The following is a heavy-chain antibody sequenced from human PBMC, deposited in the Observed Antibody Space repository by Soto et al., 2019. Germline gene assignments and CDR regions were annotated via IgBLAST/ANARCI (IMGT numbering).Heavy chain of an antibody. J-gene: IGHJ1*01. CDR3: ARGPLGPYYYDSSGLTEYFQH. CDR1: GYTFTSYA. Sequence: ASVKVSCKASGYTFTSYAMHWVRQAPGQRLEWMGWINAGNGNTKYSQKFQGRVTITRDTSASTAYMELSSLRSEDTAVYYCARGPLGPYYYDSSGLTEYFQHWGQGTLVTVSS. V-gene: IGHV1-3*01. CDR2: INAGNGNT. D-gene: IGHD3-22*01.